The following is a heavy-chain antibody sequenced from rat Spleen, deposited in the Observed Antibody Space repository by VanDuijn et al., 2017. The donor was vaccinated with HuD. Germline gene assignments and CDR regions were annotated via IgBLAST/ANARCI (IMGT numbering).Heavy chain of an antibody. CDR1: GFTFNNYD. D-gene: IGHD4-2*01. Sequence: EVQLLESGGGLVQPGRSMKLSCAASGFTFNNYDMAWVRQAPTKGLEWVASIHFYGSGTYYRDSVKGRFTISRDNAKSSLYLQMDSLMSEDTATYYCTPDKYCFAHWGQGTLVTVSS. CDR3: TPDKYCFAH. V-gene: IGHV5-20*01. CDR2: IHFYGSGT. J-gene: IGHJ3*01.